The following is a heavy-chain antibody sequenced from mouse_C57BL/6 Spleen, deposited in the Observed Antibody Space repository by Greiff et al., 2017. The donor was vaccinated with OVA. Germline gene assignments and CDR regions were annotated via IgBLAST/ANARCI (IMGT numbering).Heavy chain of an antibody. CDR2: ISSGSSTI. D-gene: IGHD2-1*01. Sequence: EVKLMESGGGLVKPGGSLKLSCAASGFTFSDYGMHWVRQAPEKGLEWVAYISSGSSTIYYADTVKGRFTISRDNAKNTLFLQMTSLRSEDTAMYYCAKIYYGKWYCDVWGTGTTVTVSS. CDR3: AKIYYGKWYCDV. CDR1: GFTFSDYG. V-gene: IGHV5-17*01. J-gene: IGHJ1*03.